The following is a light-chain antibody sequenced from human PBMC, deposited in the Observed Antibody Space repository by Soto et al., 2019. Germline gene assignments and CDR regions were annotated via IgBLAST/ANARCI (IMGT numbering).Light chain of an antibody. CDR1: SYNIGTNT. CDR3: AARDDRLNGVV. J-gene: IGLJ2*01. V-gene: IGLV1-44*01. Sequence: QSVLTQPPSASGTPGQRVTISCSGSSYNIGTNTVNWYQQLPGTAPKLLIYSNNQRPSGVPDRFSGSKSATSASLAISGLQSEDEADYYCAARDDRLNGVVFGGGTQLTVL. CDR2: SNN.